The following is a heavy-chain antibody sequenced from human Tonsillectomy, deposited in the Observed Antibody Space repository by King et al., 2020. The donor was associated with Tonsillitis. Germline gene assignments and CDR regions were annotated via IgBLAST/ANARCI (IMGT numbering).Heavy chain of an antibody. J-gene: IGHJ4*02. CDR2: IYWDDNQ. V-gene: IGHV2-5*02. D-gene: IGHD2/OR15-2a*01. CDR3: AYPRDREFVDVIEVFDY. CDR1: GFSISTSGVG. Sequence: TLKESGPTLVKPTQTLTLTCTLSGFSISTSGVGVGWIRQPPGKALEWLALIYWDDNQRYSPSLRTRLTITKDTSKNQVVLTMTNMDPVDTATDYCAYPRDREFVDVIEVFDYWGQGTLVTVSS.